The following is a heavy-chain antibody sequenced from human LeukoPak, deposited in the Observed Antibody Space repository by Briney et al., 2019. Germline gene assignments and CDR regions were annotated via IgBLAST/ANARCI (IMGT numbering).Heavy chain of an antibody. V-gene: IGHV3-7*01. CDR3: ARDSFETDIDY. D-gene: IGHD1-14*01. J-gene: IGHJ4*02. CDR2: INEDGSEK. Sequence: GGSLRLSCAASGFLFSRYWMSWVRQAPGKRLEWVANINEDGSEKYYVESMKGRFTISRDNVKNSLYLQINSLRAEDTAVYYCARDSFETDIDYWGQGTLVTVSS. CDR1: GFLFSRYW.